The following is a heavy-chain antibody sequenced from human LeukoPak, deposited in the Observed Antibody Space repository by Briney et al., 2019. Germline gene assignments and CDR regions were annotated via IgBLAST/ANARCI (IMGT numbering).Heavy chain of an antibody. V-gene: IGHV3-7*01. J-gene: IGHJ4*02. CDR3: ARVKDTAMAFYFDY. CDR2: IKQDGSEK. CDR1: GFTFSSYW. D-gene: IGHD5-18*01. Sequence: GGSLRLSCAASGFTFSSYWMSWVRQAPGKGLEWVVNIKQDGSEKYYVDSVEGRFTISRDNAKNSLYLQMNSLRAEDTAVYYCARVKDTAMAFYFDYWGQGTLVTVSS.